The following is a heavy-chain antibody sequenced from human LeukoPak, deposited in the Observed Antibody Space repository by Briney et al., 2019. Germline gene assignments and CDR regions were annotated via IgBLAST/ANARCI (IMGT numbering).Heavy chain of an antibody. D-gene: IGHD5-12*01. CDR3: ARDSGYDSPYYYYMDV. Sequence: SETLSLTCTVSGGSISSSSYYWGWIRQPPGKGLEWIGSIYYSGSTYYNPSLKSRVTISVDTSKNQFSLKLSSVTAADTAVYYCARDSGYDSPYYYYMDVWGKETTVTVSS. CDR2: IYYSGST. J-gene: IGHJ6*03. V-gene: IGHV4-39*07. CDR1: GGSISSSSYY.